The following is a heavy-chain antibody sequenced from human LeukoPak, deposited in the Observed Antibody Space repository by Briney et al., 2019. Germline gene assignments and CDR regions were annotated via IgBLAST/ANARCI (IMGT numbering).Heavy chain of an antibody. CDR1: GGSISSSTFY. CDR2: LYYSGST. CDR3: ARLFIASSWFDP. V-gene: IGHV4-39*01. D-gene: IGHD6-6*01. Sequence: PSETLSLTCAVSGGSISSSTFYWGWIRQPPGKGLEWLGSLYYSGSTYYNPSLKSRVTISVDTSKNQFSLKLSSVTAADTAVYYCARLFIASSWFDPWGQGTLVTVSS. J-gene: IGHJ5*02.